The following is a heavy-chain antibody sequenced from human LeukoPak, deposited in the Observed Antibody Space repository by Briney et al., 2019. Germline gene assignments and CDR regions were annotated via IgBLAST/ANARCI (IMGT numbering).Heavy chain of an antibody. D-gene: IGHD1-26*01. CDR2: IIPIFGTA. CDR3: AREPAGESGSYLEA. J-gene: IGHJ5*02. CDR1: GGTFSSYA. Sequence: GASVKVSCKASGGTFSSYAISWVRQAPGQGLEWMGGIIPIFGTANYAQKFQGRVTITTDESTSTAYMELSSLRSEDTAVYYCAREPAGESGSYLEAWGQGTLVTVSS. V-gene: IGHV1-69*05.